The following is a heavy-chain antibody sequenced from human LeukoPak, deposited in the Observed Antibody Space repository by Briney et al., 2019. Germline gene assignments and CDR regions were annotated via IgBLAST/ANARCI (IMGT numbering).Heavy chain of an antibody. V-gene: IGHV3-9*01. D-gene: IGHD6-19*01. CDR1: GFTFDDYA. Sequence: PGRSLRLSCAASGFTFDDYAMHWVRHTPGKGLEWVSGINCQSGSIGDADSVKGRFTISRDNAKNSLYLQMNSLRPEDTAFYYCAKDKGSGWSGIDYWGQGTLVTVSS. J-gene: IGHJ4*02. CDR2: INCQSGSI. CDR3: AKDKGSGWSGIDY.